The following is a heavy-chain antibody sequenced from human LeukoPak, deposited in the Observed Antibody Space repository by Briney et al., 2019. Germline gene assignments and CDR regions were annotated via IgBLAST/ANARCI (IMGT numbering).Heavy chain of an antibody. J-gene: IGHJ4*02. CDR2: INPSGGST. V-gene: IGHV1-46*01. D-gene: IGHD1-26*01. Sequence: ASVKVSCKASGYTFTSYYMHWVRQAPGQGLEWMGIINPSGGSTSYAQKFQGWVTMTRDTSISTAYMELSRLRSDDTAVYYCARGPKYSGSPYYFDYWGQGTLVTVSS. CDR1: GYTFTSYY. CDR3: ARGPKYSGSPYYFDY.